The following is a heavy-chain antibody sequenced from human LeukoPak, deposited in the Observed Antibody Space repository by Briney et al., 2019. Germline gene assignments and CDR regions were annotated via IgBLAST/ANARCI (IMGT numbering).Heavy chain of an antibody. CDR3: ARGIGYCSSTSCPPDMDV. V-gene: IGHV1-69*13. CDR1: GGTFSSYA. J-gene: IGHJ6*03. D-gene: IGHD2-2*01. CDR2: IIPIFGTA. Sequence: GASVKVSCKASGGTFSSYAISWVRQAPGQGLEWMGGIIPIFGTANYAQKFQGRVTITADESTSTAYMELSSLRSEDTAVYYCARGIGYCSSTSCPPDMDVWGKGTTVTVSS.